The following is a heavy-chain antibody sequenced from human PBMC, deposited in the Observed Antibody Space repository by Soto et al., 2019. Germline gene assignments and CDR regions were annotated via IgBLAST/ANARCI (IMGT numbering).Heavy chain of an antibody. CDR3: VRGNDGYGVFDY. CDR2: INMAGTAI. J-gene: IGHJ4*02. V-gene: IGHV3-74*01. D-gene: IGHD5-18*01. Sequence: GSLLPSGAASGFALSSYWMHWVRQAPGKGLVWVSRINMAGTAINYAGSVKGRFTISRDNAKNTLFLQMNSLRDDATAMYYCVRGNDGYGVFDYWGQGALVTVYS. CDR1: GFALSSYW.